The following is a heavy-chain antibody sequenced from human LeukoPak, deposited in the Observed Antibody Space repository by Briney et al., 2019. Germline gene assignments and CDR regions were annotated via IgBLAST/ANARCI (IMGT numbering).Heavy chain of an antibody. J-gene: IGHJ3*02. CDR1: GGSISSSSYY. V-gene: IGHV4-39*07. Sequence: PSETLSLTCTVSGGSISSSSYYWGWIRQPPGKGLEWIGSIYYSGSTYYNPSLKSRVTISVDTSKNQFSLKLSFVTAADTAVYYCARDITVGATTSDAFDIWGQGTMVTVSS. CDR3: ARDITVGATTSDAFDI. CDR2: IYYSGST. D-gene: IGHD1-26*01.